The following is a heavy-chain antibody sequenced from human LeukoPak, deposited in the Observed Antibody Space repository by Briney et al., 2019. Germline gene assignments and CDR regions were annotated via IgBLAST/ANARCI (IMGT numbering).Heavy chain of an antibody. J-gene: IGHJ4*02. V-gene: IGHV3-30*18. D-gene: IGHD1-26*01. Sequence: RSLRLSCAASGFTFSSYGMHWVRQAPGKGLEWVAVISYDGSNKYYADSVKGRFTISRDNSKNTLYLQMNSLRAEDTAVYYCAKDWEWELTALDYWGQGTLVTVSS. CDR2: ISYDGSNK. CDR1: GFTFSSYG. CDR3: AKDWEWELTALDY.